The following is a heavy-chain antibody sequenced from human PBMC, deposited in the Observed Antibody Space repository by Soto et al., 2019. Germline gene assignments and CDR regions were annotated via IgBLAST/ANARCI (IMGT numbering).Heavy chain of an antibody. CDR1: GGSISSSTYY. V-gene: IGHV4-39*01. J-gene: IGHJ4*02. Sequence: SETLSLTCTVSGGSISSSTYYWGWIRQPPGKGLEWIGNDYYGGSTYYNPSLKSRVTISVDTSKSPFSLKLSSATAADTAVYYCARAVVLTGYYYFDCWGPGILVTVS. CDR2: DYYGGST. CDR3: ARAVVLTGYYYFDC. D-gene: IGHD3-9*01.